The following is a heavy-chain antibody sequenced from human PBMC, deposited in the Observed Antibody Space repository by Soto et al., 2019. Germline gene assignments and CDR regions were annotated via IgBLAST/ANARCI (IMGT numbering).Heavy chain of an antibody. Sequence: GGSLRLSCAASGFTFSSYSMNWVRQAPGKGLEWVSSISSSSSYIYYADSVKGRFTISRDNAKNSLYLQMNSLRAEDTAVYYCARDPPIYDILDYGMDVWGQGTTVTVSS. V-gene: IGHV3-21*01. CDR3: ARDPPIYDILDYGMDV. J-gene: IGHJ6*02. CDR1: GFTFSSYS. D-gene: IGHD3-9*01. CDR2: ISSSSSYI.